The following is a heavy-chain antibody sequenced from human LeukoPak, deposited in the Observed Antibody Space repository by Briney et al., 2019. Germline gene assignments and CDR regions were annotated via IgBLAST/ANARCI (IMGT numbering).Heavy chain of an antibody. CDR3: ARGPPNWGYDY. Sequence: ASVKVSCKASGYTFTSYDFNWVRQATGQRPEWMGWMSPNSGDTGYAQKFQDRVTMTRNTSISTAYMELSSLRSDDTAVYYCARGPPNWGYDYWGQGTLVAVSS. V-gene: IGHV1-8*01. J-gene: IGHJ4*02. D-gene: IGHD7-27*01. CDR1: GYTFTSYD. CDR2: MSPNSGDT.